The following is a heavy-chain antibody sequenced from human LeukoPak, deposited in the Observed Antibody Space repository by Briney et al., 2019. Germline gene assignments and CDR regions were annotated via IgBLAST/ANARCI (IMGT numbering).Heavy chain of an antibody. Sequence: PSETLSLTCTVSGGSISSSSYYWGWIRQPPGKGLEWIGSIYYSGSTYYNPSLKSRVTISVDTSKNQFSLKLSSVTAADTAVYYCARGRKMITFGGVIAIFDYWGQGTLVTVSS. J-gene: IGHJ4*02. CDR1: GGSISSSSYY. D-gene: IGHD3-16*02. CDR2: IYYSGST. CDR3: ARGRKMITFGGVIAIFDY. V-gene: IGHV4-39*07.